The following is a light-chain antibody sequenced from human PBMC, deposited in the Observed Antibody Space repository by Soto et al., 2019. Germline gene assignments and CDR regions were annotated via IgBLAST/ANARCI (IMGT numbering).Light chain of an antibody. CDR2: GAS. V-gene: IGKV1-6*01. CDR1: QGIRND. Sequence: AIQMTQFPSSLSASVGDRVTITCRASQGIRNDLGWYQQKSGKAPKLLIFGASTLQSGVPSRFSGSGSGTDFTLTISSLEPEDFAVYYCQQRSNWPLTFGGGTKVDI. CDR3: QQRSNWPLT. J-gene: IGKJ4*01.